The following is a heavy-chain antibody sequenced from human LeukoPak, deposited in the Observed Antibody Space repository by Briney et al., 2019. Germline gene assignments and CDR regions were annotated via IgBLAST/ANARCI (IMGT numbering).Heavy chain of an antibody. J-gene: IGHJ4*02. V-gene: IGHV3-23*01. Sequence: PGGSLRLSCAASGFTFSNYAMSWVRRAPGKGLEWVSAISRSGTDTYYADSVKGRFTISRDNSRNTLYLQMNSLRVEDTAVYFCAKSQDGGRLFHFDYWGQGTLVTVSS. CDR1: GFTFSNYA. D-gene: IGHD1-26*01. CDR3: AKSQDGGRLFHFDY. CDR2: ISRSGTDT.